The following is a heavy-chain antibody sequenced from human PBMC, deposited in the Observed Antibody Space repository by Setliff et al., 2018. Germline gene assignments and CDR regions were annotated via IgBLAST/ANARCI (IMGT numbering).Heavy chain of an antibody. Sequence: ASVKVSCKASGYTFISYGISWVRQAPGQGLEWMGWISSYNGNTNYAQKLQGRVTMTTDTSTSTAYMERRSLSSDDTAVYYCARDFWAYCGGDCSVFDYWGQGTLVTVSS. D-gene: IGHD2-21*02. CDR2: ISSYNGNT. CDR3: ARDFWAYCGGDCSVFDY. J-gene: IGHJ4*02. CDR1: GYTFISYG. V-gene: IGHV1-18*01.